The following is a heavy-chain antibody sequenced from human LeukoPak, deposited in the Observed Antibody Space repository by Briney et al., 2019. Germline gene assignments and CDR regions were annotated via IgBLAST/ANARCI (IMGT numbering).Heavy chain of an antibody. CDR1: GYTLSSYS. CDR3: ARGYYDILTGLGDNWFDP. Sequence: ASVKVSCKAFGYTLSSYSMHWVRQAPGQGLEWMGIINPSGGSTSYAQKFQGRVTMTRDTSTSTVYMELSSLRSKDTAVYYCARGYYDILTGLGDNWFDPWGQGTLVTVSS. CDR2: INPSGGST. V-gene: IGHV1-46*01. D-gene: IGHD3-9*01. J-gene: IGHJ5*02.